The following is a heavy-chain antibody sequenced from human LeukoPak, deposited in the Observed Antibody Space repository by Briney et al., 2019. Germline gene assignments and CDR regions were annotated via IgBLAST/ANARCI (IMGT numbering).Heavy chain of an antibody. CDR2: IYYSGST. CDR1: GGSISSYY. CDR3: ARDSHDICGGGSCYSHYYYCMDV. J-gene: IGHJ6*03. D-gene: IGHD2-15*01. Sequence: SETLSLTCTVSGGSISSYYWSWIRQPPGKGLEWIGYIYYSGSTNYNPSLKSRVTISVDTSKNQFSLKLSSVTAADTAVYYCARDSHDICGGGSCYSHYYYCMDVWGKGTTVTVSS. V-gene: IGHV4-59*01.